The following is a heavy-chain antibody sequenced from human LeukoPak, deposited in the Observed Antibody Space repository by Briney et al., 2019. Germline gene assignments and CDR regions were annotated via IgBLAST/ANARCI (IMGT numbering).Heavy chain of an antibody. J-gene: IGHJ4*02. CDR2: ISTGSTTI. CDR3: ARDPATDSSGYDY. CDR1: GFSFSSYS. V-gene: IGHV3-48*02. D-gene: IGHD3-22*01. Sequence: GGSLRLSCAGSGFSFSSYSINWVRQAPGKGLEWVSYISTGSTTIYYADSVKGRFTISRDNARNSLYLQMNSLRDEDTAVYYCARDPATDSSGYDYWGQGTLVTVSS.